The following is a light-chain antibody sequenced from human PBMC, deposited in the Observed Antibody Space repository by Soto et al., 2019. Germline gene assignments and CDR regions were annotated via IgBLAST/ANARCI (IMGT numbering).Light chain of an antibody. CDR3: QQYGSTPLT. Sequence: EIVLKQSPDTLSLSPGERATLSCRASQSVRSNYLAWYQQKPGQAPRFLIYDASSRATGIPDRFSGSGSATDFTLTISRLEPADFAVYYCQQYGSTPLTFGGGTKVDIK. J-gene: IGKJ4*01. CDR2: DAS. V-gene: IGKV3-20*01. CDR1: QSVRSNY.